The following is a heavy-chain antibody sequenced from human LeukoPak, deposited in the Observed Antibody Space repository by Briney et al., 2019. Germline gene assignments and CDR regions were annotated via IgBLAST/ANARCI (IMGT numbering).Heavy chain of an antibody. D-gene: IGHD1-26*01. CDR3: TTERELPTLLDY. J-gene: IGHJ4*02. CDR2: IKSKTDGGTT. V-gene: IGHV3-15*01. Sequence: KSGGSLRLSCAASGFTFSNAWMSWVRQAPGKGLEWVGRIKSKTDGGTTDYAAPVKGRFTISRGDSKNTLYLQMNSLKTEDTAVYYCTTERELPTLLDYWGQGTLVTVSS. CDR1: GFTFSNAW.